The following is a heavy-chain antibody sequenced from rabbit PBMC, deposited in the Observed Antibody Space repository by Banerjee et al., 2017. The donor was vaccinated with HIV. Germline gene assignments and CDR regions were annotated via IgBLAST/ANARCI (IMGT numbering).Heavy chain of an antibody. D-gene: IGHD4-1*01. CDR1: GIDFSPFA. V-gene: IGHV1S7*01. CDR2: IYPHGGSA. Sequence: QSLEESGGDLVKPGESLTLSCKASGIDFSPFAISWVRQAPGKGLEWIAYIYPHGGSADYASWVNGRFTLSLDNAQNTAFLQMTSLTDADTATYFCTRSQVAGAFNLWGQGTLVTVS. J-gene: IGHJ4*01. CDR3: TRSQVAGAFNL.